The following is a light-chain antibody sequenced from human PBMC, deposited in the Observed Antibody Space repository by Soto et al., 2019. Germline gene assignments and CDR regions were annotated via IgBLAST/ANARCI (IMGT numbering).Light chain of an antibody. CDR3: QHYNTWLWT. CDR2: GAS. J-gene: IGKJ1*01. CDR1: QSVNAN. V-gene: IGKV3-15*01. Sequence: EVVMTQSPATLSVSPGERATLSCRASQSVNANLAWYQQKPGQAPRLLIHGASNRATGIPARFSGSGFGTRFIPTIRSRQSEDFAGYYCQHYNTWLWTFGQGTKV.